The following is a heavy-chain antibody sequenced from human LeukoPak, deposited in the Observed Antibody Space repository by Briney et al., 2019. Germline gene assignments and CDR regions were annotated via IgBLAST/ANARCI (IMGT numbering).Heavy chain of an antibody. J-gene: IGHJ4*02. D-gene: IGHD2-2*01. CDR2: IWYDGSNK. CDR3: ARGQGYCSSTSCPYIYFDY. V-gene: IGHV3-33*01. CDR1: GFTFSSYG. Sequence: PGRSLRLSCAASGFTFSSYGMHWARQAPGKGLEWVAVIWYDGSNKYYADSVKGRFTISRDNSKNTLYLQMNSLRAEDTAVYYCARGQGYCSSTSCPYIYFDYWGQGTLVTVSS.